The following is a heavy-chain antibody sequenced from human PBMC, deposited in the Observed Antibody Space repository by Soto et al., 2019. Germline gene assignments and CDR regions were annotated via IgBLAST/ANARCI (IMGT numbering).Heavy chain of an antibody. CDR3: ATPGRLRGVIDGMDV. V-gene: IGHV1-24*01. CDR1: GYTLTELS. CDR2: FDPEDGET. J-gene: IGHJ6*02. D-gene: IGHD3-10*01. Sequence: ASVKVSCKVSGYTLTELSMHWVRQAPGKGIEWMGGFDPEDGETIYAQKFQGRVTMIEDTSTDTAYMELSSLRSEDTAVYYCATPGRLRGVIDGMDVWGQGTTVTVSS.